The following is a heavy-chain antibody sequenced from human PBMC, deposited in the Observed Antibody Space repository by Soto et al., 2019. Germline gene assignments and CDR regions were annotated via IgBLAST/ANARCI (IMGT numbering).Heavy chain of an antibody. J-gene: IGHJ4*02. CDR1: GFTFSNYA. D-gene: IGHD6-19*01. CDR2: ISGSGGST. V-gene: IGHV3-23*01. CDR3: ASRNSGWYFDY. Sequence: EVQLLESGGGLVQPGGSLRLSCAASGFTFSNYAMNWVRQAPGKGLEWVSVISGSGGSTYYADSVKGRFTISRDNSKNTLCLQMSSLRAEDTAVYYCASRNSGWYFDYWGQGTLVTVSS.